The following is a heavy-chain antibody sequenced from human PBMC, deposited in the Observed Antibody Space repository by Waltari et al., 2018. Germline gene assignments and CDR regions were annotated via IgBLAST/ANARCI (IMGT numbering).Heavy chain of an antibody. J-gene: IGHJ4*02. CDR3: ARDMTKVTVTFDS. CDR2: ISSSSSTI. D-gene: IGHD4-4*01. CDR1: GFTFSTYS. Sequence: EVQLVESGGGWVQPGGSLRLSCAASGFTFSTYSMNWVRQAPGKGLQWVSYISSSSSTIYYADSVKGRFTISRDNAKNSLYLQMNSLRAEDMAVYYCARDMTKVTVTFDSWGQGTLVTVSS. V-gene: IGHV3-48*04.